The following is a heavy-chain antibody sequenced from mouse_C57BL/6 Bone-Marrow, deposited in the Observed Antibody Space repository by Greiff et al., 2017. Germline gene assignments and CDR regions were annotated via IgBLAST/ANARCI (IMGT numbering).Heavy chain of an antibody. D-gene: IGHD1-1*01. V-gene: IGHV14-4*01. Sequence: VQLKESGAELVRPGASVKLSCTASGFNIKDDYMHWVKQRPEQGLEWIGWIDPENGDTEYASKFQGKATITADTSSNTAYLQLSSLTSEDTAVYYCTHIYYYGSSYDWYFDVWGTGTTVTVSS. CDR1: GFNIKDDY. CDR2: IDPENGDT. CDR3: THIYYYGSSYDWYFDV. J-gene: IGHJ1*03.